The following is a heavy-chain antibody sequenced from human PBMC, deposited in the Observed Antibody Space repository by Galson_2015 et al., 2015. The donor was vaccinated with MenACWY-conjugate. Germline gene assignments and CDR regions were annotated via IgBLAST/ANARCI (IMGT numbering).Heavy chain of an antibody. J-gene: IGHJ3*01. D-gene: IGHD3-9*01. CDR1: TFTFTNYA. CDR2: ISYDGSNK. CDR3: ARVSHFDILTGYQSNVFDV. V-gene: IGHV3-30*04. Sequence: SLRLSCAASTFTFTNYAIHWVRQAPGKGLEWVAFISYDGSNKYYADSMKGRFTISRDNSENTLYLRMNSLRPEDTAVYYCARVSHFDILTGYQSNVFDVWGQGTMVTVSS.